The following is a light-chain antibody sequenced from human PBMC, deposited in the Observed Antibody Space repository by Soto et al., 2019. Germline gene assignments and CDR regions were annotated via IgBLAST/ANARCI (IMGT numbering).Light chain of an antibody. V-gene: IGKV3D-15*01. CDR1: QSVRSN. CDR3: QQYNNWPLT. CDR2: GAS. Sequence: EIVLTQSPATLSVSPGERATLSCRASQSVRSNLAWYQQKPGQGPRLLIYGASSRATGIPDRFSGSGSGTDFTLTISRLEPEDFAVYYCQQYNNWPLTFGQGTRLEIK. J-gene: IGKJ5*01.